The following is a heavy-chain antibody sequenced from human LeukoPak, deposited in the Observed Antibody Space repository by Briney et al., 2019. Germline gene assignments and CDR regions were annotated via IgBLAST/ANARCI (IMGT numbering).Heavy chain of an antibody. CDR2: IYYSGST. CDR1: GGSISSRSYY. J-gene: IGHJ6*03. D-gene: IGHD2-15*01. Sequence: PSETLSLTCTVSGGSISSRSYYWGWIRQPPGNGLEWIGSIYYSGSTYYNPSLQSRVTISVDTSKNQFSLKLNSVTAADTAVYYCASFYCSGGSCYQYFSYYYMDVWGKGTTVTISS. V-gene: IGHV4-39*01. CDR3: ASFYCSGGSCYQYFSYYYMDV.